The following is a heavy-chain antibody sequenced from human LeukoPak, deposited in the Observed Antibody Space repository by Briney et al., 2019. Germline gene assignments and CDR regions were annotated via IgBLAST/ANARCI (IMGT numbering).Heavy chain of an antibody. D-gene: IGHD5/OR15-5a*01. CDR1: GGSISSYH. J-gene: IGHJ4*02. Sequence: SETLSLTCTVSGGSISSYHWSWIRQPPGKGLEWIGYIYYSGSTNYNPSLKSRVTISLDTSKNQFSLKLSSVTAADTAVYYCARGPEVLSFDYWGQGTLVTVSS. CDR3: ARGPEVLSFDY. V-gene: IGHV4-59*01. CDR2: IYYSGST.